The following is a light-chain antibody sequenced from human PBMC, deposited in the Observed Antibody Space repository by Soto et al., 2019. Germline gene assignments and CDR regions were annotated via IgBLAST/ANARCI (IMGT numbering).Light chain of an antibody. V-gene: IGKV1-39*01. CDR2: ASS. CDR1: QNVDNC. J-gene: IGKJ1*01. CDR3: LHTHSAPAT. Sequence: DIQMTQSPSSLSASIGDRVTITCRASQNVDNCVSWYPQTPGRAPKLLIYASSTLQSGVPSRFSGSGSGTDFTINIRGLQRADLATYYCLHTHSAPATFGQGTRVDIK.